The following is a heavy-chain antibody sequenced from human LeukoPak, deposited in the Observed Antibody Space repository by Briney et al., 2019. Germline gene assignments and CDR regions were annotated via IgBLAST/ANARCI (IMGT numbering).Heavy chain of an antibody. V-gene: IGHV4-59*12. CDR1: GGSISSYD. D-gene: IGHD3-10*01. J-gene: IGHJ3*02. CDR3: ATQREYYSPFAI. CDR2: ICGSGST. Sequence: KPSETLSLTCTVSGGSISSYDWSWIRQPPGKGLEWIGYICGSGSTNYNPSLESGGTISVDTSKNPFSLQLSSVPAADTAVYYCATQREYYSPFAIWGQGTMVTVSS.